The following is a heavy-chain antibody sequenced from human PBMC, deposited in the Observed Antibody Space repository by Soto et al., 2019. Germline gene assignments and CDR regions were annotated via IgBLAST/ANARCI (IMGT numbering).Heavy chain of an antibody. J-gene: IGHJ6*02. Sequence: QVQLVESGGGVVQPGRSLRLSCAASGFTFSNYGMHWVRQAPGKGLEWVAVISYDGSNKYHADSVKGRFTISRDNSNNTLYLQMNSLRAEDTAVYYCAKAGFSGSSTYYYHYGMDVWGQGTTVTVSS. D-gene: IGHD1-26*01. V-gene: IGHV3-30*18. CDR1: GFTFSNYG. CDR2: ISYDGSNK. CDR3: AKAGFSGSSTYYYHYGMDV.